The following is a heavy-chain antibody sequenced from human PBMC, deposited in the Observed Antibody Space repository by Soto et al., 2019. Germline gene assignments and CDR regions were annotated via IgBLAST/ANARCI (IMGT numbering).Heavy chain of an antibody. V-gene: IGHV4-34*01. CDR1: GGSFSRYY. J-gene: IGHJ5*02. CDR3: ARGEGRLVGTWFDP. D-gene: IGHD5-12*01. Sequence: SETLSLTCDVYGGSFSRYYWNWTRQPPGKGLEWLGEINHSGSTNYNPSLESRVTISLDTSKTQFSLKLTSVTAADTAVYYCARGEGRLVGTWFDPWGQGTLVTVSS. CDR2: INHSGST.